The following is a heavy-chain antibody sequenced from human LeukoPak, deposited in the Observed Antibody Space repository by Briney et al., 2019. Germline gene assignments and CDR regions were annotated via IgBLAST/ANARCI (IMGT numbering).Heavy chain of an antibody. J-gene: IGHJ6*03. CDR2: INHSGST. CDR1: GGSFSGYY. D-gene: IGHD6-13*01. V-gene: IGHV4-34*01. CDR3: ARQRYMEQQLVLSFSYYYYMDV. Sequence: SETLSLTCTIFGGSFSGYYWSWIRQPPGKGLEWIGEINHSGSTNYNPSLRSRVTISVDKSKNQFSLKLNSVTAADTAVYYCARQRYMEQQLVLSFSYYYYMDVWGKGTTVTISS.